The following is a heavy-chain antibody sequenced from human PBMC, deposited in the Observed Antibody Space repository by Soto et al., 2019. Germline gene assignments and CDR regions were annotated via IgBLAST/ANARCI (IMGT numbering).Heavy chain of an antibody. CDR3: AKSTKVISTSFDY. J-gene: IGHJ4*02. CDR1: GFTFSSYA. D-gene: IGHD3-22*01. CDR2: ISGSGGTT. V-gene: IGHV3-23*01. Sequence: GGSLRLSCVASGFTFSSYALNWARQAPGRGLEWVSAISGSGGTTYYADSVKGRFTISRDNSKNTLFLQMNSLRAEDAAIYYCAKSTKVISTSFDYWGQGSLVTVSS.